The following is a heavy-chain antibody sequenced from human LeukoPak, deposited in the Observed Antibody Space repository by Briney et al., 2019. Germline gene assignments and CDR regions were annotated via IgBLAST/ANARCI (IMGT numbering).Heavy chain of an antibody. D-gene: IGHD1-26*01. Sequence: GSSVKVSCKASGGTFSSYAISWVRQAPGQGLEWMGGIIPIFGTANYAQKFQGRVTITTDESTSTAYMELSSLRSEDTAVYYCARDLQRGSYFDYWGQGTLVTVSS. CDR3: ARDLQRGSYFDY. V-gene: IGHV1-69*05. CDR1: GGTFSSYA. J-gene: IGHJ4*02. CDR2: IIPIFGTA.